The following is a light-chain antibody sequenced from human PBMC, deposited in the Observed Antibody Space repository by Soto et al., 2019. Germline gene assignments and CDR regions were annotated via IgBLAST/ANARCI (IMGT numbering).Light chain of an antibody. CDR2: DAS. Sequence: DIQMTQSPSSVSASVGDRVTITCRASQTISTYLNWYQQKPGKLPRLLIYDASSLLSGVPSRFSGSGSGTDFTLTIASLQPEDFSTHNCQQSDSTPYTFGQGTKVEI. CDR1: QTISTY. V-gene: IGKV1-39*01. CDR3: QQSDSTPYT. J-gene: IGKJ2*01.